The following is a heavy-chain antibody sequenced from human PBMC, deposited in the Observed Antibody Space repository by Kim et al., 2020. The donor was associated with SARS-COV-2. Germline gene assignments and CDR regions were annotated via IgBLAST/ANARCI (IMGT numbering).Heavy chain of an antibody. CDR3: ASRPDIAVAGPGDAFDI. J-gene: IGHJ3*02. CDR1: GGTFSSYA. V-gene: IGHV1-69*13. Sequence: SVKVSCKASGGTFSSYAISWVRQAPGQGLEWMGGIIPIFGTANYAQKFQGRVTVTADESTSTAYMELSSLRSEDTAVYYCASRPDIAVAGPGDAFDIWGQGTMVTVSS. D-gene: IGHD6-19*01. CDR2: IIPIFGTA.